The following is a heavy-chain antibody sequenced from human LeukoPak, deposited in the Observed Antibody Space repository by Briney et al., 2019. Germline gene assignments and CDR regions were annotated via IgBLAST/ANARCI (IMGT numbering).Heavy chain of an antibody. V-gene: IGHV1-18*01. CDR3: ARDHSSSSQLFDY. Sequence: ASVKASCKASGYTFTNYGFSWVRRTPGQGLEWMGWISVYNGNTHYAQKLQGRVTLTTDTSTTTAYMELRSLRSDDTAVYYCARDHSSSSQLFDYWGQGALVTVSS. CDR2: ISVYNGNT. CDR1: GYTFTNYG. D-gene: IGHD6-13*01. J-gene: IGHJ4*02.